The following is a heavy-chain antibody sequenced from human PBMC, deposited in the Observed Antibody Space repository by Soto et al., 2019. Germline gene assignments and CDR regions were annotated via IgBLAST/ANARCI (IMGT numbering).Heavy chain of an antibody. J-gene: IGHJ4*02. D-gene: IGHD6-19*01. CDR3: AKCSPRYSSGLKAYYFDY. CDR1: GFTFSSYA. Sequence: GGSLRPSCAASGFTFSSYAMSWVRQAPGKGLEWVSVISGSGGSTYYADSVKGRFTISRDNSRNTLYLQMNSLRAEGTAVYYCAKCSPRYSSGLKAYYFDYWGQGTLVTVSS. V-gene: IGHV3-23*01. CDR2: ISGSGGST.